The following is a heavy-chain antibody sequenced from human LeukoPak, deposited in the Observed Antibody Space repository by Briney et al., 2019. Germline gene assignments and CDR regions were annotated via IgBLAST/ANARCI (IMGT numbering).Heavy chain of an antibody. CDR1: GFTFSSYS. J-gene: IGHJ4*02. V-gene: IGHV3-48*01. CDR2: ISSGGSSI. Sequence: GGSLRLSCAASGFTFSSYSMNWVRQAPGKGLEWVSYISSGGSSIYYADSVKGRFTISRDNAKNSLYLQMNSLRAEDTAVYYCAKDTYGSGSYYNAPLDYWGQGTLVTVSS. CDR3: AKDTYGSGSYYNAPLDY. D-gene: IGHD3-10*01.